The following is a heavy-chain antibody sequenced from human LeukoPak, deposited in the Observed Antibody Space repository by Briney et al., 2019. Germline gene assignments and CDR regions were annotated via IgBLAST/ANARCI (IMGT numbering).Heavy chain of an antibody. CDR3: ASRSYIAVAGFDY. J-gene: IGHJ4*02. V-gene: IGHV3-74*01. Sequence: GGSLRLSCAASGFTFSSYWMHWVRQAPGKGLVWVSRINSDGSSTSYADSVKGRFTISRDNAKNTLYLQMNSLRAEDTAVYYCASRSYIAVAGFDYWGQGTLVTVSS. CDR2: INSDGSST. CDR1: GFTFSSYW. D-gene: IGHD6-19*01.